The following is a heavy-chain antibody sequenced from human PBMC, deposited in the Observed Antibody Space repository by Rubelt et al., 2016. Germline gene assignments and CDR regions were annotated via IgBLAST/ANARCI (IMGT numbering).Heavy chain of an antibody. CDR2: ISGSGT. CDR1: GFTFSSYA. V-gene: IGHV3-23*04. CDR3: AKSFSIAVAGDY. J-gene: IGHJ4*02. Sequence: DVQLVESGGGLVQPGGSLRLSCAASGFTFSSYAMSWVRQAPGKGLEWVSAISGSGTYYADSLKGRFTIARDNSKNTLYLQMNSLRAEDTAVYYCAKSFSIAVAGDYWGQGTLVTVSS. D-gene: IGHD6-19*01.